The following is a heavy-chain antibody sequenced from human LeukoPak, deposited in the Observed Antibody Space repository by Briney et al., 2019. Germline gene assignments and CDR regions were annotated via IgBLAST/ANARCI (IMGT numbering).Heavy chain of an antibody. CDR2: INPSGSSA. Sequence: ASVKVSCKTSGYTFSDYYMHWVRQAPGQGLEWVGIINPSGSSAKYAQKFQGRVFMTSDTSASTVYLELDSLTSEDTAIYYCARDVVTSTTSAVLDYWGQGTLVTVSS. J-gene: IGHJ4*02. D-gene: IGHD1/OR15-1a*01. CDR3: ARDVVTSTTSAVLDY. V-gene: IGHV1-46*01. CDR1: GYTFSDYY.